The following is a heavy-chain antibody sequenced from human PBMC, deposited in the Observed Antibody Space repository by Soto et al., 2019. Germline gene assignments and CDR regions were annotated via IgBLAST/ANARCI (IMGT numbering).Heavy chain of an antibody. CDR1: GGSISSGDYY. D-gene: IGHD6-13*01. Sequence: SETLSLTCTVPGGSISSGDYYWSWIRQPPGKGLEWIGYIYYSGSTYYNPSLQSRVTISVDTSKNQFSLKLSSVTAADTAVYYCARGDSSSWYWSYWGQGTLVTVSS. CDR2: IYYSGST. J-gene: IGHJ4*02. CDR3: ARGDSSSWYWSY. V-gene: IGHV4-30-4*01.